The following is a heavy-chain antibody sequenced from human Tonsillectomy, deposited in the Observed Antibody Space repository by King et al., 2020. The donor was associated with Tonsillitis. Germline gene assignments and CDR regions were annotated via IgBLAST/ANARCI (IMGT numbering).Heavy chain of an antibody. J-gene: IGHJ4*02. CDR1: GFTFGDYG. Sequence: QLVQSGGGIIRPGGSLRLSCATSGFTFGDYGMSWVRHAPGKGLEWVSGINWNGGSTGYADSVKGRFTISRDNAKNSLYLQMISLRAEDTALYYCARDFWSGSYDYWGQGTLVTVSS. D-gene: IGHD1-26*01. CDR2: INWNGGST. CDR3: ARDFWSGSYDY. V-gene: IGHV3-20*04.